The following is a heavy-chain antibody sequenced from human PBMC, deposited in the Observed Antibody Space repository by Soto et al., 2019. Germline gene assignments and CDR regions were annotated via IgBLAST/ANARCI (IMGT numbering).Heavy chain of an antibody. CDR1: GYTFTSYA. CDR2: INAGNGNT. J-gene: IGHJ6*03. CDR3: ARELQKTGDYDYYYYYMDV. V-gene: IGHV1-3*01. D-gene: IGHD4-17*01. Sequence: ASVKVSCKASGYTFTSYAMHWVRQAPGQRLEWMGWINAGNGNTKYSQKFQGRVTITRDTSASTAYMELSSLRSEDTAVYYCARELQKTGDYDYYYYYMDVWGKGTKVTVSS.